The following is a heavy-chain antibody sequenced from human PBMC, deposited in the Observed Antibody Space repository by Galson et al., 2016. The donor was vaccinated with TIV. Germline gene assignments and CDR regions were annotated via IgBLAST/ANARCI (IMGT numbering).Heavy chain of an antibody. J-gene: IGHJ6*02. V-gene: IGHV5-51*01. CDR2: IYPVDSDI. CDR1: GSDFTNYW. D-gene: IGHD5-12*01. CDR3: SRAGRGYSGYVYDGMDV. Sequence: QSGAEVKKPGESLKISCKESGSDFTNYWMAWVRQKPGKGLEWMGIIYPVDSDIKYSPSFQGQVTISADRYISTAYLQWSSRKASDTAMYFCSRAGRGYSGYVYDGMDVWGQGTKVTVSS.